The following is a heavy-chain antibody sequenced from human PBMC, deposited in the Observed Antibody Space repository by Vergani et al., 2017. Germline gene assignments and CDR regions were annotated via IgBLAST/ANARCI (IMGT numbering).Heavy chain of an antibody. CDR3: AGPVPAAKGWFDP. V-gene: IGHV4-61*01. Sequence: QVQLQESGPGLVKPSETLSLTCTVSGGSVSSGSYYWSWIRQPPGKGLEWIGYIYYSGSTNYNPSLKSRVTISVDTSKNQFSLKLSSVTAADTAVYYCAGPVPAAKGWFDPWGQGTLVTVSS. J-gene: IGHJ5*02. CDR2: IYYSGST. CDR1: GGSVSSGSYY. D-gene: IGHD2-2*01.